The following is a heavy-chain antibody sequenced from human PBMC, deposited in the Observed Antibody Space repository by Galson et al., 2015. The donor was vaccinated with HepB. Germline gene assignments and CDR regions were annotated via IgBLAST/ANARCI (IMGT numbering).Heavy chain of an antibody. V-gene: IGHV3-53*01. D-gene: IGHD6-19*01. CDR3: ARDRPYSSGWYYFDY. J-gene: IGHJ4*02. CDR2: IYSGGST. Sequence: SLRLSCAASGFTVSSNYMSWVRQAPGKGLEWVSVIYSGGSTYYADSVKGRFTISRDNSKNTLYLQMNSLRAEDTAVYYCARDRPYSSGWYYFDYWGQGTLVTVSS. CDR1: GFTVSSNY.